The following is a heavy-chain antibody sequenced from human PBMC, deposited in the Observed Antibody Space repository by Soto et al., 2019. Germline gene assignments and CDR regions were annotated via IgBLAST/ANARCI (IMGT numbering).Heavy chain of an antibody. D-gene: IGHD2-8*01. J-gene: IGHJ5*02. CDR1: GFNFSGYG. V-gene: IGHV3-30*02. Sequence: QVQLLESGGGVVQPGGSLRLSCEVSGFNFSGYGMNWVRQAPGKGLEWVAFSAIDGVNKYNADSVKGRFTISRDNTKNTLYLQRNSLREGDTGVYSCARARRSSSWTTNAWGPGTLVTVSS. CDR3: ARARRSSSWTTNA. CDR2: SAIDGVNK.